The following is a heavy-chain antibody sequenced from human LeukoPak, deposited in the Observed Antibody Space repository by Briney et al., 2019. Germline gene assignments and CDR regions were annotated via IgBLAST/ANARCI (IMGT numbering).Heavy chain of an antibody. D-gene: IGHD3-22*01. CDR1: GYSISSGYY. CDR2: IYHSGST. J-gene: IGHJ4*02. CDR3: ARDPYGDYYDSSGYYFGY. V-gene: IGHV4-38-2*02. Sequence: SETLSLTCTVSGYSISSGYYWGWIRQPPGKGLEWIGSIYHSGSTYYNPSLKSRVTISVDTSKNQFPLKLSSVTAADTAVYYCARDPYGDYYDSSGYYFGYWGQGTLVTVSS.